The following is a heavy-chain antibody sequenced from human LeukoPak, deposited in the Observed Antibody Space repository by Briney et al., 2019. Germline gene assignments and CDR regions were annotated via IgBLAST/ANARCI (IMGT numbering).Heavy chain of an antibody. D-gene: IGHD1-26*01. CDR1: GYTFTSYY. CDR2: INPSGGST. V-gene: IGHV1-46*01. Sequence: GASVKVSCKASGYTFTSYYMHWVRQAPGQGLEWMGIINPSGGSTSYAQKFQGRVTMTRDMSTSTVYMELSSLRSEDTAVYYCVNSGRSNWFDPWGQGTLVTVSS. CDR3: VNSGRSNWFDP. J-gene: IGHJ5*02.